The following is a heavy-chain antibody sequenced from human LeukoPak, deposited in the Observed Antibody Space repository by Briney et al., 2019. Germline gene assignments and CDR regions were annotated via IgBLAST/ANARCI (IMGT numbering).Heavy chain of an antibody. CDR1: GGTFSSYA. J-gene: IGHJ4*02. CDR2: IIPIFGTA. V-gene: IGHV1-69*05. Sequence: GSSVKVSCKASGGTFSSYAISWVRQAPGQGLKWMGGIIPIFGTANYAQKFQGRVTITTDESTSTAYMELSSLRSEDTAVYYCARGKLLGSSGYYSGVFDYWGQGTLVTVSS. D-gene: IGHD3-22*01. CDR3: ARGKLLGSSGYYSGVFDY.